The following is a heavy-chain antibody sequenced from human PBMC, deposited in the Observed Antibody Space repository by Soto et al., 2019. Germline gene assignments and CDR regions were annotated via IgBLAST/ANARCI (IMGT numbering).Heavy chain of an antibody. J-gene: IGHJ4*02. Sequence: QVQLVQSGAEVKKPGASVKVSCKASGYTFTSYYMHWVRQAPGQGLEWMGIINPSGGSTSYAQKFQGRVTMTRDTSTSTVYMELSSLRSEDTAVYYCARGYSGYCSGGSCYFGYRGQGTLVTVSS. D-gene: IGHD2-15*01. CDR3: ARGYSGYCSGGSCYFGY. CDR1: GYTFTSYY. V-gene: IGHV1-46*03. CDR2: INPSGGST.